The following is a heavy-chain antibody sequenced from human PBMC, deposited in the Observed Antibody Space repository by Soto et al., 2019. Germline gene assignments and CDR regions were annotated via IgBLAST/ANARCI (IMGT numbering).Heavy chain of an antibody. CDR2: VSHDAGST. Sequence: GGSLRLSCGASAFSNYAIHWVRQAPGKGLEWVGIVSHDAGSTYTADSVQGHFSISRDTSNNTVYLHMTSLRPEDSVLYYCARGGWLDGYNAPLYSWGQGSLVTVSS. V-gene: IGHV3-30*03. J-gene: IGHJ5*02. D-gene: IGHD6-19*01. CDR1: AFSNYA. CDR3: ARGGWLDGYNAPLYS.